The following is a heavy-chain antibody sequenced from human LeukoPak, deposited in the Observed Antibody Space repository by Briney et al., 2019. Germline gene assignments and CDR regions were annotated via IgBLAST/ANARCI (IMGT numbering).Heavy chain of an antibody. D-gene: IGHD2-2*01. CDR1: GYTFTSYG. CDR2: ISAYNGNT. J-gene: IGHJ4*02. CDR3: ARDLFQDIVVVPAAHPYYFDY. V-gene: IGHV1-18*01. Sequence: ASVKVSCKASGYTFTSYGISWVRQAPGQGLEWMGWISAYNGNTNYAQKLQGRVTMTTDTSTSTAYMELRSLRSDDTAVYYCARDLFQDIVVVPAAHPYYFDYWGQGTLVTVSS.